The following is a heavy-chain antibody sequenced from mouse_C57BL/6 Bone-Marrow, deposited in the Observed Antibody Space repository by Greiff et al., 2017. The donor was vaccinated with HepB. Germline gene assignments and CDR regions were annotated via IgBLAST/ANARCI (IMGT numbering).Heavy chain of an antibody. CDR1: GYTFTTYP. Sequence: VQLKESGAELVKPGASVKMSCKASGYTFTTYPIEWMKQNHGKSLEWIGNFHPYNDDTKYNEKFKGKATLTVEKSSSTVYLELSRLTSDDSAVYYCARRDSSGYGFAYWGQGTLVTVSA. CDR3: ARRDSSGYGFAY. CDR2: FHPYNDDT. J-gene: IGHJ3*01. V-gene: IGHV1-47*01. D-gene: IGHD3-2*02.